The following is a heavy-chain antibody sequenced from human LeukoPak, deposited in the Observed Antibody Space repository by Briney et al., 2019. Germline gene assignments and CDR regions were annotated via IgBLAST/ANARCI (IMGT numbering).Heavy chain of an antibody. CDR1: GGSISSYY. J-gene: IGHJ4*02. CDR3: ARSPYSSSPALDY. V-gene: IGHV4-59*01. CDR2: IYYSGST. Sequence: SETLSLTCTVSGGSISSYYWSWVRQPPGKGLEWVGFIYYSGSTNYKPSLKRRVTISVDTSKNQFSLKLSSVTAADTAVYYCARSPYSSSPALDYWGQGTLVTVSS. D-gene: IGHD6-13*01.